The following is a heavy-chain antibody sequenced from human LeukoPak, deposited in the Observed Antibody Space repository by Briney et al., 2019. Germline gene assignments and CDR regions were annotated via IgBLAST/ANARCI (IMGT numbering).Heavy chain of an antibody. V-gene: IGHV5-10-1*01. J-gene: IGHJ4*02. CDR1: GYSFTSYW. CDR3: ARRDCSSTSCYPLDFDY. Sequence: GGSLRISCKGSGYSFTSYWISWVRQMPGKGLEWMGRIDSSDSYTNYSPSFQGHVTISADKSISTAYLQWSSLKASDTAMYYCARRDCSSTSCYPLDFDYWGQGTLVTVSS. D-gene: IGHD2-2*01. CDR2: IDSSDSYT.